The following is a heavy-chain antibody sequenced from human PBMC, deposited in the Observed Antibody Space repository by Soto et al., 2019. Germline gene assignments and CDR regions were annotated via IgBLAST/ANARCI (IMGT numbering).Heavy chain of an antibody. CDR3: ARDQDSYGYDY. J-gene: IGHJ4*02. CDR2: IWYDGSNK. CDR1: GFTFSSYG. D-gene: IGHD5-18*01. V-gene: IGHV3-33*01. Sequence: QVQLVESGGGVVQPGRSLRLSCAASGFTFSSYGMHWVRQAPGKGLEWVAVIWYDGSNKYYADSVKGRFTISRDNSKNTLDLQMNSLRAEDTAVYYCARDQDSYGYDYWGQGTLVTVSS.